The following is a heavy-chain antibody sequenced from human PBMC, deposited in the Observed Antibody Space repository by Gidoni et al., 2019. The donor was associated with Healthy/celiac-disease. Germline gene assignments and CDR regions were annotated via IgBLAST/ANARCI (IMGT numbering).Heavy chain of an antibody. CDR1: GFPFSSYG. J-gene: IGHJ1*01. V-gene: IGHV3-30*18. D-gene: IGHD3-16*02. Sequence: QVQLVESGGGVVQPGRSLRLSCAASGFPFSSYGMHWVRQAPGKGLEWVAVISYDGSNKYYADSVKGRFTISRDNSKNTLYLQMNSLRAEDTAVYYCAKSGGELSFYAEYFQHWGQGTLVTVSS. CDR2: ISYDGSNK. CDR3: AKSGGELSFYAEYFQH.